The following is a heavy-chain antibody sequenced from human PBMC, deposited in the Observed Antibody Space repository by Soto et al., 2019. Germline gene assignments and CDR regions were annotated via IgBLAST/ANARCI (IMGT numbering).Heavy chain of an antibody. Sequence: GASVKVSCKASGFTFTISAVHWVRQARGQRLEWIGWIVVGSGNTNYAQKFQERVTITRDMSTSTAYMELSSLRSEDTAVYYCAADPPYCSSTSCPGYYYYYYGMDVWGQGTTVTVSS. J-gene: IGHJ6*02. V-gene: IGHV1-58*01. CDR1: GFTFTISA. CDR2: IVVGSGNT. CDR3: AADPPYCSSTSCPGYYYYYYGMDV. D-gene: IGHD2-2*01.